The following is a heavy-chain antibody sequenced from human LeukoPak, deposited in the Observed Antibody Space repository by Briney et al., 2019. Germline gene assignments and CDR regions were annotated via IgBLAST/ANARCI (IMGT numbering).Heavy chain of an antibody. CDR3: AKRPSWGSGSVPPPYYFDY. V-gene: IGHV3-23*01. CDR1: GFTFSSYA. CDR2: ISGSGGST. Sequence: GGSLRLSCAASGFTFSSYAMSWVRQAPGKGLEWVSAISGSGGSTYYADSVKGRFTISRDNSKNTLYLQMNSLRAEDTAVYYCAKRPSWGSGSVPPPYYFDYWGQGTLVTVSS. J-gene: IGHJ4*02. D-gene: IGHD3-10*01.